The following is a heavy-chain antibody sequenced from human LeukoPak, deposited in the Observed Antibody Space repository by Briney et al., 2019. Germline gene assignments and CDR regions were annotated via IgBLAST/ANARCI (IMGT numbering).Heavy chain of an antibody. D-gene: IGHD2-8*02. J-gene: IGHJ4*02. CDR2: ISASGAGT. V-gene: IGHV3-23*01. CDR3: ATYRQVLLPFES. Sequence: TGGSLRLSCAASGFTFSSYAMSWVRQAPGKGLEWVSGISASGAGTYYADSVKGRFTISRDNSKSTLSLQMNSLRAEDTAIYYCATYRQVLLPFESWGQGTLVTVSS. CDR1: GFTFSSYA.